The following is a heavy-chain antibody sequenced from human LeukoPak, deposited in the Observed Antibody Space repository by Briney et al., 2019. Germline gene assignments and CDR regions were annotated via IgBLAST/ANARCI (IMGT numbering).Heavy chain of an antibody. CDR1: GGSFSGYY. V-gene: IGHV4-59*01. CDR3: ARGQGGSSSWSDFDY. J-gene: IGHJ4*02. CDR2: IYYSGST. Sequence: SETLSLTCAVYGGSFSGYYWSWIRQPPGKGLEWIGYIYYSGSTNYNPSLKSRVTISVDTSKNQFSLKLSSVTAADTAVYYCARGQGGSSSWSDFDYWGQGTLVTVSS. D-gene: IGHD6-13*01.